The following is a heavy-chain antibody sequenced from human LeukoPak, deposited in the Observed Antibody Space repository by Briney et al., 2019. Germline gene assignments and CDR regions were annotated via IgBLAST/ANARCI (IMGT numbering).Heavy chain of an antibody. D-gene: IGHD3-3*01. V-gene: IGHV3-48*02. J-gene: IGHJ4*02. Sequence: GGSLRLSCAASGFTFTDYTINWVRQAPGKGLEWVSYISRSSSAIYYADSVKGRFTISRDNAKNSLFLQMNSLRDEDTAVYYCARDPYSYDTSGPKPFDYWGQGTLVTVSS. CDR2: ISRSSSAI. CDR1: GFTFTDYT. CDR3: ARDPYSYDTSGPKPFDY.